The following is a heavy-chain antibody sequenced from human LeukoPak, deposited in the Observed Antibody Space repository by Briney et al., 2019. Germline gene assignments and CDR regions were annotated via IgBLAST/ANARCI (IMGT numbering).Heavy chain of an antibody. CDR2: IYYSGNT. CDR3: ARDGAAAPPHNYYGMDV. V-gene: IGHV4-30-4*01. D-gene: IGHD6-13*01. J-gene: IGHJ6*01. Sequence: SETLSLTCTVAGGSISSGDYYWSWIRQPPGKGLEWIGYIYYSGNTFYNPSLKSRIAISADTSKTQFSLKVTSVTAADTAVYYCARDGAAAPPHNYYGMDVWGQGTTATVPS. CDR1: GGSISSGDYY.